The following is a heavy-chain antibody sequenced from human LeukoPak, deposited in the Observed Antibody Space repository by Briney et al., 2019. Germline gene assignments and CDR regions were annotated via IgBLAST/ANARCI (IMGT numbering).Heavy chain of an antibody. D-gene: IGHD5-12*01. Sequence: GGSLRLSCAASGFSFSTYGMHWVRQAPGKGLEWVAVISYDGSNKYFADSVKGRFTISRDNPKTTLYLQMNSLRAEDTAMYYCAKSYNGYESKPDYWGQGTLVTVSS. J-gene: IGHJ4*02. CDR1: GFSFSTYG. CDR2: ISYDGSNK. CDR3: AKSYNGYESKPDY. V-gene: IGHV3-30*18.